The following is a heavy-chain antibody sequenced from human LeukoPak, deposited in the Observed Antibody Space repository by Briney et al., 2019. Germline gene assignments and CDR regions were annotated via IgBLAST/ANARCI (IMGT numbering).Heavy chain of an antibody. V-gene: IGHV2-5*02. D-gene: IGHD3-9*01. CDR1: GFSLSTSGVG. Sequence: SGPTLVTATQTLTLTCTFPGFSLSTSGVGVGWIRQPPGKALEWLAPIYWDDDKRYSPSLKSRLTITKDTSKNQVVLTMTNMDPVDTATYYCAHADYDILTGYRHFDYWGQGTLVTVSS. CDR3: AHADYDILTGYRHFDY. CDR2: IYWDDDK. J-gene: IGHJ4*02.